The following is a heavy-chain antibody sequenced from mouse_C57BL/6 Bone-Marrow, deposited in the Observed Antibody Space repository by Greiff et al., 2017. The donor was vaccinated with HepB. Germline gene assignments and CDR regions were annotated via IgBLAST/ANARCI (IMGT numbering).Heavy chain of an antibody. CDR3: ARWGDYDAY. V-gene: IGHV3-6*01. CDR2: ISYDGSN. Sequence: EVHLVESGPGLVKPSQSLSLTCSVTGYSITSGYYWNWIRQFPGNKLEWMGYISYDGSNNYNPSLKNRISITRDTSKNQFFLKLNSVTTEDTATYYCARWGDYDAYWGQGTLVTVSA. CDR1: GYSITSGYY. J-gene: IGHJ3*01. D-gene: IGHD2-4*01.